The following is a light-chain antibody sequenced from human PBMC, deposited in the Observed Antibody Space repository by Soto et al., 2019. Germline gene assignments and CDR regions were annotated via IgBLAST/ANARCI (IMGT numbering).Light chain of an antibody. CDR1: QSVLYSSNNKNY. Sequence: DIVMTQSPASLAVSLGERATLNRKSRQSVLYSSNNKNYLAWYQQKTGQPPKLLIDWASTRASGVPDRFSGSGSGTDFTLTISSLQAEDVGIYYCQDYYSSWTFGQGTKVDIK. CDR3: QDYYSSWT. V-gene: IGKV4-1*01. J-gene: IGKJ1*01. CDR2: WAS.